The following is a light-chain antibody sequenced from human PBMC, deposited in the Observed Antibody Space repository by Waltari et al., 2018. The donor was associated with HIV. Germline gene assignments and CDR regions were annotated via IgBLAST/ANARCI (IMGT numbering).Light chain of an antibody. CDR1: NPRTYY. V-gene: IGLV3-19*01. CDR2: GKN. Sequence: SSEVTQVPAVSVALGQTVKITCHGDNPRTYYASWYQQRPGQAPVLVSYGKNKRPSEIPDRFSSSASRNTASLTITGAQAEDEADYYCKTRDRSGNLYVFGTGTTVTVL. J-gene: IGLJ1*01. CDR3: KTRDRSGNLYV.